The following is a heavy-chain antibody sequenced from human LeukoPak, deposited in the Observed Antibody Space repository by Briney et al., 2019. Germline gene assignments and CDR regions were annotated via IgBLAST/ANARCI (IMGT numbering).Heavy chain of an antibody. V-gene: IGHV1-46*01. D-gene: IGHD4-11*01. CDR2: INPSGGST. CDR3: ARWTTTYLDY. CDR1: GYTFTNYY. J-gene: IGHJ4*02. Sequence: ASGKVSCKASGYTFTNYYIHLVRHAPGQGLEWMGIINPSGGSTNFAQKFQGRGTMTTDTSTITVYTELSSLRSEDTAVYYCARWTTTYLDYWGQGTLVTVSS.